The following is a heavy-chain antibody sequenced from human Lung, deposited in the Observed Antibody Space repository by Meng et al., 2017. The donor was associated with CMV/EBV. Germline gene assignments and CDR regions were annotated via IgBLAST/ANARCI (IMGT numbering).Heavy chain of an antibody. CDR1: GGSISSRTYY. CDR2: VYYSGSP. Sequence: ESLKISCTVSGGSISSRTYYWAWLRQPPGKGLDWIGSVYYSGSPHYNPSLKSRVTISVDTSKNQFSLTLRSVTAADTAVYYCARDAPGRSGDAFSLWGQGTXVTVSS. V-gene: IGHV4-39*07. J-gene: IGHJ3*01. D-gene: IGHD1-26*01. CDR3: ARDAPGRSGDAFSL.